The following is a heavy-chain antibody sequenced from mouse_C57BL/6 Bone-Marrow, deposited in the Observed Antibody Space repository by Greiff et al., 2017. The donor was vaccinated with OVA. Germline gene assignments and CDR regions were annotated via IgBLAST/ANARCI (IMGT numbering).Heavy chain of an antibody. CDR2: INPNNGGT. D-gene: IGHD2-2*01. Sequence: EVQLQQSGPELVKPGASVKISCKASGYTFTDYYMNWVKQSHGKSLEWIGDINPNNGGTSYNQKFKGKATLTVDKSSSTAYMELRSLTSEDSAVYYCASSPLYGYDGDWFAYWGQGTLVTVSA. V-gene: IGHV1-26*01. CDR3: ASSPLYGYDGDWFAY. J-gene: IGHJ3*01. CDR1: GYTFTDYY.